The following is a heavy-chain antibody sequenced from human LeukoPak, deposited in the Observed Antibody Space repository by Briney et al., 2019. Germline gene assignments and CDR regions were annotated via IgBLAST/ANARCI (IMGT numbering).Heavy chain of an antibody. J-gene: IGHJ4*02. D-gene: IGHD1-14*01. Sequence: GGSLRLSCAASGFNFGDYYMTWIRQAPGKGLEWIAYINSNGYTIYYTDSVKGRFTISRDNSKNTLYLQMNSLRAEDTAVYYCASPLAAPQPNWGQGTLVTVSS. CDR3: ASPLAAPQPN. CDR2: INSNGYTI. CDR1: GFNFGDYY. V-gene: IGHV3-11*01.